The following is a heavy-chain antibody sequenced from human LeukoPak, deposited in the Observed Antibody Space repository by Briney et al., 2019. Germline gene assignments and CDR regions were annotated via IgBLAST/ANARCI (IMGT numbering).Heavy chain of an antibody. CDR3: ASTIAAAGIYYFDY. V-gene: IGHV4-39*01. CDR1: GGPISSSSYY. Sequence: SVTLSLTCTVSGGPISSSSYYWGWIRQPPGKGLEWIGSIYYSGSTYYNPSLKSRVTVSVDTSKNQFSLKLSSVTAADTAVYYCASTIAAAGIYYFDYWGQGTLVTVSS. D-gene: IGHD6-13*01. J-gene: IGHJ4*02. CDR2: IYYSGST.